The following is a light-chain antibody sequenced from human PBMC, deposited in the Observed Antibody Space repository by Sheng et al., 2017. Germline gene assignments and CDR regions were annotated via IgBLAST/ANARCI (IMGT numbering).Light chain of an antibody. CDR3: QQRSSWPLT. J-gene: IGKJ4*01. V-gene: IGKV3-11*01. Sequence: EIVLTQSPATLSLSPGERATLSCRASQSVRSNLAWYQQQPGQAPRLLIFDASNRATGIPARFSGSGSGTDFTLAISSLEPEDFAVYYCQQRSSWPLTFGGGTEGGGSN. CDR1: QSVRSN. CDR2: DAS.